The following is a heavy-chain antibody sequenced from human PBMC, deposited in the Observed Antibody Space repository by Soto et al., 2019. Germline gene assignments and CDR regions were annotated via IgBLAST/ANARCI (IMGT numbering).Heavy chain of an antibody. J-gene: IGHJ4*02. CDR3: ASAHSGSYYPIDY. V-gene: IGHV5-51*01. D-gene: IGHD1-26*01. CDR1: GYSFTSYW. Sequence: GESLKISCKGSGYSFTSYWIGWVRQMPGKGLEWMGITYPGDSDTRYSPSFQGQVTISADKSISTAYLQWSSLKASDTAMYYCASAHSGSYYPIDYWGQGTLVTVSS. CDR2: TYPGDSDT.